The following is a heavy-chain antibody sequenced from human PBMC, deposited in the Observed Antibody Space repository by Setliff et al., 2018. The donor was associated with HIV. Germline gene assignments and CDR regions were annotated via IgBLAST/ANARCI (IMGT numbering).Heavy chain of an antibody. Sequence: GGSLRLSCAASGFTFSSYEMDWFRQAPGKGLEWVSYITGSSDTIYYADSVKGRFTISRDNAKNSLYLQMNSLRAEDTAMYYCARDWRHGYDLNFDYWGQGTLVTVSS. J-gene: IGHJ4*02. V-gene: IGHV3-48*03. CDR1: GFTFSSYE. CDR3: ARDWRHGYDLNFDY. D-gene: IGHD5-12*01. CDR2: ITGSSDTI.